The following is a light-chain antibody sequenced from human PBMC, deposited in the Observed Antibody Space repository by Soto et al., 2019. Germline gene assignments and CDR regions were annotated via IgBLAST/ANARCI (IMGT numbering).Light chain of an antibody. CDR2: DVS. V-gene: IGLV2-14*01. J-gene: IGLJ2*01. CDR1: SSEVGGYNY. Sequence: QSALTQPASVSGSPGQSITISCTGTSSEVGGYNYVSWYQQHPGKAPKLMIYDVSNRPSGVPNRFSGSKSGNTASLTISGLQAEDEADYYCSSYTSSSTRVFGGGTKLTVL. CDR3: SSYTSSSTRV.